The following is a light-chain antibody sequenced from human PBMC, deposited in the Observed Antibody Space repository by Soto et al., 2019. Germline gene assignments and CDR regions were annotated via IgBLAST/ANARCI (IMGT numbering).Light chain of an antibody. CDR3: QQYGNSRWT. V-gene: IGKV3-20*01. CDR2: GTS. Sequence: EIVLTQSPDTLSLSPWEIATRSCRASQSVSSSYLAWYQQTPGQAPRLLIYGTSNRATGIPDRFSGSGSGTDFTLTISRLEPEDFAVYYCQQYGNSRWTFGQGTKVEIK. CDR1: QSVSSSY. J-gene: IGKJ1*01.